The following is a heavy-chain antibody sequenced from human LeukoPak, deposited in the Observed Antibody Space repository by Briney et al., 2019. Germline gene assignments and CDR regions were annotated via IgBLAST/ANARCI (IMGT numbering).Heavy chain of an antibody. Sequence: QPGGSLRLSCAASGFTFSSYWMHWVRQAPGKGLVWVSRINSDGSSTSYADSVKGRFTISRDNAKNTLYLQMNSLGAEDTAVYYCARDGHLGCLDYWGQGTLVTVSS. CDR2: INSDGSST. D-gene: IGHD7-27*01. CDR3: ARDGHLGCLDY. J-gene: IGHJ4*02. V-gene: IGHV3-74*01. CDR1: GFTFSSYW.